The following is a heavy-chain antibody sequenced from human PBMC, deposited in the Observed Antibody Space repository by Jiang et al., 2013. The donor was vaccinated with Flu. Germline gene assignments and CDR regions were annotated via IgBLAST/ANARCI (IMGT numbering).Heavy chain of an antibody. J-gene: IGHJ4*02. CDR2: ISGSPGST. V-gene: IGHV3-23*04. CDR1: GFTFSSYA. D-gene: IGHD6-19*01. CDR3: AKDLGTSGWYFDY. Sequence: QLVESGGGLVQPGGSLRLSCAASGFTFSSYAMSWVRQAPGKGLEWVSSISGSPGSTYYTDSVKGRFTISRDNSKNTLYLQVNSLRAEDTAVYYCAKDLGTSGWYFDYWGQGTLVTVSS.